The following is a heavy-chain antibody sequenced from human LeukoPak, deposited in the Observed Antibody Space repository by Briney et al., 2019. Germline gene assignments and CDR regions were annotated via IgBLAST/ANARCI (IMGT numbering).Heavy chain of an antibody. D-gene: IGHD6-6*01. V-gene: IGHV3-21*01. CDR2: ISSSSSSYI. CDR3: ARDRGQLARLAD. CDR1: GFTFNNYN. Sequence: GGSLRLSCAASGFTFNNYNMNWVRQAPGKGLEWVSSISSSSSSYIYYADSVKGRFTISRDNAKNSLYLQMNSLRAEDTAVYYCARDRGQLARLADWGQGTLVTVSS. J-gene: IGHJ4*02.